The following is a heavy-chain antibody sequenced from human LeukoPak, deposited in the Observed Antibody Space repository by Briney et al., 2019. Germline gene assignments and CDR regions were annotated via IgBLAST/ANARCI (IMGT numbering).Heavy chain of an antibody. CDR1: GYTFTSYA. J-gene: IGHJ4*02. Sequence: GASVKVSCKASGYTFTSYAMNWVRQAPGQGLEWMGWINTNTGNPTYAQGFTGRFVFSLDTTVSTAYLQISNLKAEDTAVYYCARDHNLYDSSGFFDYWGQGTLVTVSS. CDR2: INTNTGNP. CDR3: ARDHNLYDSSGFFDY. D-gene: IGHD3-22*01. V-gene: IGHV7-4-1*02.